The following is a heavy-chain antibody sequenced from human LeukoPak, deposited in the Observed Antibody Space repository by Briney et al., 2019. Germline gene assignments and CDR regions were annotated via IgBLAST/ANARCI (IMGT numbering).Heavy chain of an antibody. CDR2: INSSSRTI. Sequence: PGGSLRLSCVASGFTFSSSEMNWVRQAPGKGLEWISYINSSSRTICYADSVKGRFTISRDNAKNSLYLQLNGLRDDDTAVYYCAELGITMIGGVWGKGTTVTISS. J-gene: IGHJ6*04. CDR1: GFTFSSSE. D-gene: IGHD3-10*02. V-gene: IGHV3-48*03. CDR3: AELGITMIGGV.